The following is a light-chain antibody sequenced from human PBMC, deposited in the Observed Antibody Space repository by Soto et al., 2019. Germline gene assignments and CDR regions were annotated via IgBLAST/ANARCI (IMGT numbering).Light chain of an antibody. V-gene: IGKV3-11*01. CDR2: DTS. CDR3: KQRYKWLT. J-gene: IGKJ4*01. Sequence: EIVLTQSPVTLSLSPGERATLSCRASQSLTSTYLAWYQQKPGQAPRLLIYDTSNRATGIPARFSGSGSGTDFTLTISSLESEDSGIYYCKQRYKWLTFGGGTKVDIK. CDR1: QSLTSTY.